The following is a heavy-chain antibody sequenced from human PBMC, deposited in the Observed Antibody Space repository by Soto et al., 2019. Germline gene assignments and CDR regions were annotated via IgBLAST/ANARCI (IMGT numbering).Heavy chain of an antibody. Sequence: PSETLSLTCTVSGGSISSGDYYWSWIRQPPGKCLEWIGYIYYSGNTYYTPSLKSRATISVDTSKNQFSLRLSSVTVTDTAVYYCARQSCTSASCPWGWFDPWGQGTLVTVYS. V-gene: IGHV4-30-4*01. D-gene: IGHD2-2*01. J-gene: IGHJ5*02. CDR2: IYYSGNT. CDR3: ARQSCTSASCPWGWFDP. CDR1: GGSISSGDYY.